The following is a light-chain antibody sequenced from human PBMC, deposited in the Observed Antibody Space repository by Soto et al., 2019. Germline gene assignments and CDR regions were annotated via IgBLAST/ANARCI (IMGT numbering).Light chain of an antibody. CDR3: QNFGDSPFT. J-gene: IGKJ3*01. CDR2: GAS. CDR1: ETISSHY. Sequence: EIVLMQSPDTLSLSPGERATLSCRASETISSHYIAWYQQKPVQAPRLLIFGASTRATGIPDRFSGSWSGTDFTLTISRLEPEDFAVYYCQNFGDSPFTCGPGTKVDIK. V-gene: IGKV3-20*01.